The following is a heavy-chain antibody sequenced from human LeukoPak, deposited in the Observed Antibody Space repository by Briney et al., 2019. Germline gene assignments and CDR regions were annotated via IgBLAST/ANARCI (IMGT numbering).Heavy chain of an antibody. CDR2: IYSSGSA. Sequence: SETLSLTCTASGVSIINHYWSWVRQPAGKGLEWVGRIYSSGSANYSPSLKSRVSMSIDTSNNHFSLNLTSVTAADTALYFCARDVRYASGWSTPESWGQGTLVTVSS. CDR3: ARDVRYASGWSTPES. J-gene: IGHJ5*02. V-gene: IGHV4-4*07. CDR1: GVSIINHY. D-gene: IGHD6-19*01.